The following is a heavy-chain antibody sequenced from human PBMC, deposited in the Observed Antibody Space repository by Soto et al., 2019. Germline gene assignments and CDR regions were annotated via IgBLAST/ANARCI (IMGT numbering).Heavy chain of an antibody. J-gene: IGHJ4*02. Sequence: ASVKVSCKSSGYTFTKFGISWVRQAPGQGLEWMGWNSAYNDNTNYAQKLQGRVTMTSDTSTSTAYMELRSLRSDDTAVYYCARFPKGVDVYEDGFDSWGQGTLVTVSS. D-gene: IGHD3-3*01. CDR2: NSAYNDNT. CDR1: GYTFTKFG. CDR3: ARFPKGVDVYEDGFDS. V-gene: IGHV1-18*01.